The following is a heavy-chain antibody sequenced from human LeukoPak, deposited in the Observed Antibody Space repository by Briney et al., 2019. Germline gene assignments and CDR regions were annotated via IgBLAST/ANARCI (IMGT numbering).Heavy chain of an antibody. J-gene: IGHJ6*03. V-gene: IGHV4-4*07. CDR1: GGSISSYY. CDR2: IYTSGST. D-gene: IGHD5-24*01. CDR3: ARDLRDGYNPYYYYYMDV. Sequence: SETLSLTXTVSGGSISSYYWSWLRQPAGKGLEWIGRIYTSGSTNYNPSLKSRVTMSVDTSKNQFSLKLSSVTAADTAVYYCARDLRDGYNPYYYYYMDVWGKGTTVTVSS.